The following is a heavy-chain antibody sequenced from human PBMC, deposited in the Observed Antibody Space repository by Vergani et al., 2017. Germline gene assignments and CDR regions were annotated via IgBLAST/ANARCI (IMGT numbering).Heavy chain of an antibody. J-gene: IGHJ3*02. CDR2: IYHSGST. CDR1: GYSISSGYY. CDR3: ARTGTKYYYDSSGYYRDDAFDI. D-gene: IGHD3-22*01. Sequence: QVQLQESGPGLVKPSETLSLTCAVSGYSISSGYYWGWIRQPPGKGLEWIGSIYHSGSTYYNPSLKSRVTISVDTSKNQFSLKLSSVTAAATAVYYCARTGTKYYYDSSGYYRDDAFDIWGQGTMVTVSS. V-gene: IGHV4-38-2*01.